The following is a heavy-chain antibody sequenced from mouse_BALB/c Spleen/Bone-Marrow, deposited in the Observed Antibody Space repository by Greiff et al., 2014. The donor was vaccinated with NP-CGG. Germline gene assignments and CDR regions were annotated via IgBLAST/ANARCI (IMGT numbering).Heavy chain of an antibody. J-gene: IGHJ4*01. CDR2: ISTYSSNT. Sequence: QVQLQQSGPELVRPGVSVKISCKGSGYTFTDYAMHWVKQSHAKSLEWIGVISTYSSNTNYNQKFKGKATMTVDKSSSTAYMELARLTSEDSAIYYCARSYYGNYYAMDYWGQGTSVTVSS. CDR3: ARSYYGNYYAMDY. V-gene: IGHV1-67*01. D-gene: IGHD1-1*01. CDR1: GYTFTDYA.